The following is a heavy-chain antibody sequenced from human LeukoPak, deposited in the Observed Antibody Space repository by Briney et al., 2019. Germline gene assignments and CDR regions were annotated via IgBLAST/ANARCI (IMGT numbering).Heavy chain of an antibody. CDR1: GGTFSSYA. V-gene: IGHV1-69*05. Sequence: GASVKVSCKASGGTFSSYAISWVRQAPGQGLEWMGGIIPIFGTANYAQKFQGRVAITTDESTSTAYMELCSLRSEDTAVYYCARGLSGYDSFDYWGQGTLVTVSS. J-gene: IGHJ4*02. CDR2: IIPIFGTA. CDR3: ARGLSGYDSFDY. D-gene: IGHD5-12*01.